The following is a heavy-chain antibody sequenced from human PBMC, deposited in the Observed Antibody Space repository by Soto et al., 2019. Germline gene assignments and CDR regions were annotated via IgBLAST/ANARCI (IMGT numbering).Heavy chain of an antibody. CDR3: ARGGRWDSLSSASATFDY. V-gene: IGHV1-69*12. CDR1: GGSLSNYA. CDR2: IIPVSGTT. D-gene: IGHD1-26*01. J-gene: IGHJ4*02. Sequence: VQVVQSGAEVKSPGSSVKISCKPSGGSLSNYALSWVRQAPGQGLGWMGGIIPVSGTTKYAQKFEGRLMMTADESTTTAYMELSGLRYEDTAIYYCARGGRWDSLSSASATFDYWGQGTLVTVSS.